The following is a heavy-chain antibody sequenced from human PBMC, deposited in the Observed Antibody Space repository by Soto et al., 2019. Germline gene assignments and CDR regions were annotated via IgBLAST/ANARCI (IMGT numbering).Heavy chain of an antibody. V-gene: IGHV1-18*04. D-gene: IGHD2-2*01. J-gene: IGHJ5*02. Sequence: GASVKVSGKASGYTFTSYGITWVLRSRGQGLEWLGCISPYSLETDYAQKFQGRVTMTTDTSTTTTYMELRSLTSDDTAVYYCARAISTSRYNWFDPWGQGSLVTVSS. CDR1: GYTFTSYG. CDR2: ISPYSLET. CDR3: ARAISTSRYNWFDP.